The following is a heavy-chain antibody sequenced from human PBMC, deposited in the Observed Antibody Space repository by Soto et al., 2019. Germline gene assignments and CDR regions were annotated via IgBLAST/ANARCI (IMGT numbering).Heavy chain of an antibody. CDR3: ARHIAVAGSPFDY. Sequence: SGRLSLTSTVCGGSISSSRYYWGWIRQPPGKGLEWIGSIYYSGSTNYNPSLKSRVTISMGTSKNQFSLKLSSVTAADTAVYYCARHIAVAGSPFDYWGQGTLVTVSS. CDR2: IYYSGST. V-gene: IGHV4-39*01. J-gene: IGHJ4*02. CDR1: GGSISSSRYY. D-gene: IGHD6-19*01.